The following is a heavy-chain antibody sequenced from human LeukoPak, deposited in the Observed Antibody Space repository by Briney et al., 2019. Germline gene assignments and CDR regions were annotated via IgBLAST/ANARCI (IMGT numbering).Heavy chain of an antibody. J-gene: IGHJ3*02. CDR3: ARGDSSSWYGAFDI. CDR1: GFTFDDYG. D-gene: IGHD6-13*01. V-gene: IGHV3-20*04. Sequence: PGGSLRLSCAASGFTFDDYGMSWVRHAPGKGLEWVSGINWNGGSTGYADSVKGRFTISRDNAKNSLYLQMNSLRAEDTALYYCARGDSSSWYGAFDIWGQGTMVTVSS. CDR2: INWNGGST.